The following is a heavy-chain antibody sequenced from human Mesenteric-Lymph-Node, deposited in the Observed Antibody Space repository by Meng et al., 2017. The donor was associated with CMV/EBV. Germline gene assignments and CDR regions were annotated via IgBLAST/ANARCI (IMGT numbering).Heavy chain of an antibody. D-gene: IGHD3-9*01. CDR1: GGWFSRYY. Sequence: QIHLWGAGLLQHSETLSVTRAVYGGWFSRYYWDWIRQSTGKGLEWIREINDSVSTNYDPRFTSSIIISVDTSTNQIYLNMISMTAADTAVYYCARGSSYDILTGYFDYWGQGALVTVSS. J-gene: IGHJ4*02. V-gene: IGHV4-34*01. CDR2: INDSVST. CDR3: ARGSSYDILTGYFDY.